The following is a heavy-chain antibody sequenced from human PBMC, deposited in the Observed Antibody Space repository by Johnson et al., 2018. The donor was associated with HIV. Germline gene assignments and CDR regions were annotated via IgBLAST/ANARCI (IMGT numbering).Heavy chain of an antibody. Sequence: QMLLVESGGGLVKPGGSLRLSCAASGFTFSDYYMSWIRQAPGKGLEWASYISSSGSTIYYADSVMGRFTISRDNAKNSLYLQMNSLSADDTDVYYCATRDPTHRPGDFDIWGQGTIVTVSS. CDR3: ATRDPTHRPGDFDI. CDR2: ISSSGSTI. J-gene: IGHJ3*02. D-gene: IGHD1-14*01. CDR1: GFTFSDYY. V-gene: IGHV3-11*04.